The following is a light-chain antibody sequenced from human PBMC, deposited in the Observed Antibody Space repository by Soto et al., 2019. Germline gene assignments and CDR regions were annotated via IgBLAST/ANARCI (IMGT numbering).Light chain of an antibody. Sequence: QPVLTQPPSASPSLGASVTLTCTRSSVYSNYKVDWYQQRPGKGPRFVMRVGTGGIVGSKGDGIPDRFSVLGSGLNRYLTIKTIQEEDEADYYCQAWGTGGVFGGGTKLTVL. CDR2: VGTGGIVG. CDR1: SVYSNYK. J-gene: IGLJ3*02. V-gene: IGLV9-49*01. CDR3: QAWGTGGV.